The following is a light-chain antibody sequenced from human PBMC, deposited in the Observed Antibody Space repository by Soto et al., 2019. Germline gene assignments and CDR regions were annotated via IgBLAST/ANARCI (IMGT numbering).Light chain of an antibody. V-gene: IGKV3-20*01. J-gene: IGKJ4*01. CDR1: QRVASNY. CDR2: GAS. Sequence: ETVLTQSPGTLSLSPGERATLSCRASQRVASNYLAWYQQKPGQAPRLLLYGASRATGIPDRFSGSGSGTDFTLTISRLETEDFAVYYCQQFGSSPFTFGGGTKVDIK. CDR3: QQFGSSPFT.